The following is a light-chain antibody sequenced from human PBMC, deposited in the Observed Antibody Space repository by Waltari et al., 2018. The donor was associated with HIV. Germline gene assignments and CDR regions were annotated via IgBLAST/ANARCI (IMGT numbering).Light chain of an antibody. CDR3: QAWDSSTVV. J-gene: IGLJ2*01. CDR1: KLGDKY. V-gene: IGLV3-1*01. Sequence: SYELTQPPSVSVSPGQTASITCSGDKLGDKYACWYQQKPGQSPVLVIDQDSKRPSGIPGRFSGANSGTTATLTIRGTQAMDEADYYCQAWDSSTVVFGGGTKLTV. CDR2: QDS.